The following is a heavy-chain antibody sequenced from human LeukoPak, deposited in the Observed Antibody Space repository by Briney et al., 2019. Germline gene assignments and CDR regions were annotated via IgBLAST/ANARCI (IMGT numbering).Heavy chain of an antibody. V-gene: IGHV5-51*01. CDR1: GYTFSSYW. J-gene: IGHJ4*02. CDR2: IYPGDYDT. Sequence: GESLRISCKGPGYTFSSYWIGWVRQTPGKGLEWMGIIYPGDYDTRYSPSLQGQVTISVDTSIGTAYLQWSSLKASDTAIYYCARQNDFRLDYWGQGTLVTVSP. CDR3: ARQNDFRLDY. D-gene: IGHD3-3*01.